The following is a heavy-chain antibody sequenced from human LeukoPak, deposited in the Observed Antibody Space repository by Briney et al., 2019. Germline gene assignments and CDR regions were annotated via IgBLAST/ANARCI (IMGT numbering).Heavy chain of an antibody. CDR3: ATSSGWRHSGTDY. J-gene: IGHJ4*02. V-gene: IGHV3-21*01. D-gene: IGHD6-19*01. CDR2: ISASSNYI. CDR1: GFTFSNTN. Sequence: GGSLRLSCAASGFTFSNTNMNWVRQAPGKGLKWVSFISASSNYIYYADSVKGRFTISRDNAKNSLYLQMNSLRAEDTAVYYCATSSGWRHSGTDYWGQGTLVTVSS.